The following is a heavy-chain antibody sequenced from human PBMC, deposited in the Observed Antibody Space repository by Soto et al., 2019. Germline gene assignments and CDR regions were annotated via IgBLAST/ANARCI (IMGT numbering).Heavy chain of an antibody. V-gene: IGHV1-18*01. CDR3: ARWRGGDLRFLEWLNGMDV. Sequence: ASVKVSCKASGYTFSSYGISWVRQAPGQGLECMGWISDYNGNTNYAQKLQGRVTMTTDTSTSTAYMEMRSLRSDDTAVYYCARWRGGDLRFLEWLNGMDVWGPGTTVTVS. D-gene: IGHD3-3*01. CDR2: ISDYNGNT. CDR1: GYTFSSYG. J-gene: IGHJ6*02.